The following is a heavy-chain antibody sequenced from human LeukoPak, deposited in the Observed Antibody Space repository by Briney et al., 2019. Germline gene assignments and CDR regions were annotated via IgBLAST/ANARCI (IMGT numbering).Heavy chain of an antibody. V-gene: IGHV5-51*01. Sequence: GDSLKISCEASGYSFTSYWIGWVRQMPGKGLEWMGIIYPSDSDTRYSPSFQGQVTISVDKSIRTAYRQWSSLKASDTAIYYCARHAYGYGYWGQGTLVTVSS. CDR2: IYPSDSDT. J-gene: IGHJ4*02. CDR1: GYSFTSYW. D-gene: IGHD5-18*01. CDR3: ARHAYGYGY.